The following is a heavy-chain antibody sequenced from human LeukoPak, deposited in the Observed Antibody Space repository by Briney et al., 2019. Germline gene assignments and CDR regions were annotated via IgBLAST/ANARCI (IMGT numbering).Heavy chain of an antibody. Sequence: ASVKVSCKASGGTFSSYAISWVRQAPGQGLEWMGRINPNSGGTNYAQKFQGRVTMTRDTSISTAYMELSRLRSDDTAVYYCARDSRKIGYCSGGSCPTIGSFDYWGQGTLVTVSS. CDR1: GGTFSSYA. CDR2: INPNSGGT. D-gene: IGHD2-15*01. V-gene: IGHV1-2*06. CDR3: ARDSRKIGYCSGGSCPTIGSFDY. J-gene: IGHJ4*02.